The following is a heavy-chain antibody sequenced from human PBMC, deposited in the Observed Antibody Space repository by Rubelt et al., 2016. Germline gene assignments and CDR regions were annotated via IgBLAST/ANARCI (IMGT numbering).Heavy chain of an antibody. D-gene: IGHD6-19*01. CDR3: ARHDGEYSSGWYPGYFQH. J-gene: IGHJ1*01. Sequence: SVKSRITINPDTSKNQFSLKLSSVTAADTAVYYCARHDGEYSSGWYPGYFQHWGQGTLVTVSS. V-gene: IGHV6-1*01.